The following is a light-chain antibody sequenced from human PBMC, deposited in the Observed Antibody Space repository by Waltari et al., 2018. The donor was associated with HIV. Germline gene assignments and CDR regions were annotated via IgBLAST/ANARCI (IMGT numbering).Light chain of an antibody. CDR1: QSVTSNY. J-gene: IGKJ1*01. CDR3: QQYGTAQWT. V-gene: IGKV3-20*01. CDR2: GAS. Sequence: DIELTQSPGTLSLSPGERAALSCRASQSVTSNYLAWYQQKPGRAPRLLISGASNRASGIPDRFSGSGAGTDFTLTSSRLEPEDFAVYYCQQYGTAQWTFGRGTKVEI.